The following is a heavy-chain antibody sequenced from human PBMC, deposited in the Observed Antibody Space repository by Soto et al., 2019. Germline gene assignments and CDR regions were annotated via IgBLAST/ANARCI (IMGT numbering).Heavy chain of an antibody. CDR3: AKNSGWFNT. Sequence: EFQVMQSGGGLVQPWGSLRLACAASGFPFSTTDMSWVRQAPGKGLEWVSTISGGGETTYYADSVKGRFTISRDNFKNTVYLQMDGLRVDDTALYYCAKNSGWFNTWGQGDLVTVSS. V-gene: IGHV3-23*01. D-gene: IGHD3-10*01. CDR2: ISGGGETT. CDR1: GFPFSTTD. J-gene: IGHJ5*02.